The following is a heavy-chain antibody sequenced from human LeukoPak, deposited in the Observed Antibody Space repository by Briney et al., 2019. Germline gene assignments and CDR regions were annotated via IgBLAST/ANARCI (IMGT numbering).Heavy chain of an antibody. CDR1: GGSISSFY. Sequence: SETLSLTCTVSGGSISSFYWSWIRQPPGKGLEWIGYAYYSGITKYNPSLKSRVTISVDTSENQFSLKLSSVAAADTAVYYCARHRDNRGDVGYWDFDQWGQGTLVTVSS. D-gene: IGHD1-14*01. J-gene: IGHJ4*02. CDR3: ARHRDNRGDVGYWDFDQ. CDR2: AYYSGIT. V-gene: IGHV4-59*08.